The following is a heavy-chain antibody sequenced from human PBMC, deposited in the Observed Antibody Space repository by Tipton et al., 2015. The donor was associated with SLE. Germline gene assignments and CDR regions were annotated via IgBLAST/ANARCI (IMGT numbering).Heavy chain of an antibody. CDR3: ARPVYCSSTYCTGPLHF. CDR1: GGSVSSGSYY. J-gene: IGHJ4*02. Sequence: GLVKPSETLSLNCTVSGGSVSSGSYYWAWIRQPSGKGPEWIGTIYYSGSTYYYPSLKSRVIISMDTSKNQFSLRLNSVTAADTAVYYCARPVYCSSTYCTGPLHFWGQGTPVAVSS. D-gene: IGHD2-2*01. V-gene: IGHV4-39*01. CDR2: IYYSGST.